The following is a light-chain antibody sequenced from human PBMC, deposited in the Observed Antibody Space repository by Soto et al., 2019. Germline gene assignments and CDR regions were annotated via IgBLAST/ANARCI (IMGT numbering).Light chain of an antibody. Sequence: QSVLAQPASVSGSPGQSITIPCTGTSNDIGGYNYVSWYQQFPGKAPKLIIYDVTNRPSGVSFRFSGSKSGNTASLTISGLQAEDDAGYHCSSESSTSTRRLFGAGTKVTDL. V-gene: IGLV2-14*03. CDR1: SNDIGGYNY. J-gene: IGLJ1*01. CDR2: DVT. CDR3: SSESSTSTRRL.